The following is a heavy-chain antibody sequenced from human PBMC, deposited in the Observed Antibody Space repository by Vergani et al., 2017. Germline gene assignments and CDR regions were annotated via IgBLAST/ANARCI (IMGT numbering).Heavy chain of an antibody. J-gene: IGHJ4*02. CDR1: GYTFSSYS. CDR2: ISGSGVSA. D-gene: IGHD3-10*01. Sequence: VQLVEWGGGVVQPGGSLRLSCTASGYTFSSYSMNWVRQAPGKGLEWVSGISGSGVSAYYTDSVKGRFTISRDNSKNMLFLQMNNLRTEDTAIYYCAKQYFVSGNYLFDYWGQGTLVTVSS. CDR3: AKQYFVSGNYLFDY. V-gene: IGHV3-23*04.